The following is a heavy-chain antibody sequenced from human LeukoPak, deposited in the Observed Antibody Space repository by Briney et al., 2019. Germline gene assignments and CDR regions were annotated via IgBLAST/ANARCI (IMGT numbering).Heavy chain of an antibody. V-gene: IGHV1-46*01. CDR3: ARDRSRGGDWYYFDY. D-gene: IGHD2-21*02. J-gene: IGHJ4*02. Sequence: ASVKVSCKASGYTFTSYYMHWVRQAPGQGLEWMGIINPSGGSTSYAQKFQGRVTMTRDTSTSTVYMELSSLRSEDTAVYYCARDRSRGGDWYYFDYWGQGTLVTVSS. CDR1: GYTFTSYY. CDR2: INPSGGST.